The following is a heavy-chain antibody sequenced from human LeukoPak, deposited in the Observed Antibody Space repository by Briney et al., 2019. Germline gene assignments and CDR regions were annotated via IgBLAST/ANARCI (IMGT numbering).Heavy chain of an antibody. CDR3: ARGYQLLSAYYFDH. CDR1: GGSFSGYY. D-gene: IGHD2-2*01. J-gene: IGHJ4*02. V-gene: IGHV4-34*01. CDR2: INHSGST. Sequence: SETLSLTCAVYGGSFSGYYWSWIRQPPGKGLEWIGEINHSGSTNYNPSLKSRVTISVDTSKNQSSLKLSSVPAADTAVYYCARGYQLLSAYYFDHWGQGTLVTVSS.